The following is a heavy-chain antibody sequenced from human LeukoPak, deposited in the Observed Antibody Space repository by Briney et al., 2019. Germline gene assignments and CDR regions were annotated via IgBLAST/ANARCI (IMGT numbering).Heavy chain of an antibody. CDR1: GGSISSYY. CDR2: IYYSGST. Sequence: SETLSLTCTVSGGSISSYYWSWIRQPPGKGLEWIGYIYYSGSTNYNPSLKSRFTISVDTSKNQFSLKLSSVTAADTAVYYCARLRFGELYGFDPWGQGTLVTVSS. CDR3: ARLRFGELYGFDP. D-gene: IGHD3-10*01. J-gene: IGHJ5*02. V-gene: IGHV4-59*08.